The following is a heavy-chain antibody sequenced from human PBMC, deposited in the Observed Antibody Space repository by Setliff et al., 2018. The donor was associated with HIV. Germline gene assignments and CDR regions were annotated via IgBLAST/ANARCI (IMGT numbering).Heavy chain of an antibody. CDR1: GYTLTELS. CDR3: ATVWGYSYANIYYFDY. CDR2: FDPEDGET. D-gene: IGHD5-18*01. J-gene: IGHJ4*02. Sequence: ASVKVSCKVSGYTLTELSMHWVRQAPGKGLEWMGGFDPEDGETIYAQKFQGRVTMTEDTSTDTAYMELSSLRSEDTAVYFCATVWGYSYANIYYFDYWGQGTLVTV. V-gene: IGHV1-24*01.